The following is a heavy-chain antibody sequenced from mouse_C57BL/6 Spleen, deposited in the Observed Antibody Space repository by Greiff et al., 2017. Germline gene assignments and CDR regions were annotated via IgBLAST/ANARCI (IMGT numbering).Heavy chain of an antibody. CDR2: INPSSGYT. Sequence: VQGVESGAELARPGASVKMSCKASGYTFTSYTMHWVKQRPGQGLEWIGYINPSSGYTKYNQKFKDKATLTADRSSSTAYMQLSSLTSEDSAVYYCAREFITTVVEGYFDVWGTGTTVTVSS. CDR3: AREFITTVVEGYFDV. V-gene: IGHV1-4*01. CDR1: GYTFTSYT. J-gene: IGHJ1*03. D-gene: IGHD1-1*01.